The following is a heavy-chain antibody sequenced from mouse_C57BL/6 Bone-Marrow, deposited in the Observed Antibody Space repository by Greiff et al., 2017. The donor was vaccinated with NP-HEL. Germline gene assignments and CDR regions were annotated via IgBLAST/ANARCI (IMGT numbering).Heavy chain of an antibody. CDR2: IYPGGGYT. CDR3: ARSREGLYYAMDY. Sequence: QVHVKQSGAELVRPGTSVKMSCKASGYTFTNYWIGWAKQRPGHGLEWIGDIYPGGGYTNYNEKFKGKATLTADKSSSTAYMQFSSLTSEDSAIYYCARSREGLYYAMDYWGQGTSVTVSA. V-gene: IGHV1-63*01. J-gene: IGHJ4*01. CDR1: GYTFTNYW.